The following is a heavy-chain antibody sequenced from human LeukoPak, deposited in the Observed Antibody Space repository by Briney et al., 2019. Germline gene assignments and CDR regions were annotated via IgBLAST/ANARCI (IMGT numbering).Heavy chain of an antibody. V-gene: IGHV3-23*01. CDR2: ISDNGGSI. CDR3: VKIAPDLP. Sequence: GGSLRLSCAASGFTFSSFGMTWVRQAPGKGLEWVSAISDNGGSIFYADSVKGRFTISRDNSKNSLYLQMNSLRADDTAVYYCVKIAPDLPWGQGTLVTVS. CDR1: GFTFSSFG. J-gene: IGHJ5*02. D-gene: IGHD2-21*01.